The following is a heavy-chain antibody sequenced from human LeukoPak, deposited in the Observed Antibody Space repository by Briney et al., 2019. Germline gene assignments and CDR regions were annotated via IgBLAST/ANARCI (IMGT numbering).Heavy chain of an antibody. Sequence: ASVKLSCKASGYTFTSCSISRVRQPPAQGHEWMGWISAYNGNTNSTQKLQGRVTMPTDTSTSTAYMELRSLRSDDTAVYYCASVSGWYTNWFDPWGQGTLVTVSS. CDR2: ISAYNGNT. D-gene: IGHD6-19*01. CDR3: ASVSGWYTNWFDP. V-gene: IGHV1-18*01. J-gene: IGHJ5*02. CDR1: GYTFTSCS.